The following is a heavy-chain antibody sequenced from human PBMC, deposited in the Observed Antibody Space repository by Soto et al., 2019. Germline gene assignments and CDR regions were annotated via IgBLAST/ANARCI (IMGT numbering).Heavy chain of an antibody. V-gene: IGHV1-3*01. Sequence: ASVKVSCKASGYTFTSYAMHWVRQAPGQRLEWMGWINAGNGNTKYSQKFQGRVTITRDASASTAYMELSSLRSEDTAVYYCASHRGVPAAIGPSRSSAYYYYGMDVWAQGTTVTVSS. CDR2: INAGNGNT. J-gene: IGHJ6*02. CDR1: GYTFTSYA. D-gene: IGHD2-2*02. CDR3: ASHRGVPAAIGPSRSSAYYYYGMDV.